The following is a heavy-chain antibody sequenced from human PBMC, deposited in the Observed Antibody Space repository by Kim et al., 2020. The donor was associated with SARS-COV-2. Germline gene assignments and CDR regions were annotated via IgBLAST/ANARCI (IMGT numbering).Heavy chain of an antibody. CDR3: ATVDTAMDHFDY. CDR2: ISGSGGST. Sequence: GGSLRLFCAASGFTFSSYAMSWVRQAPGKGLEWVSAISGSGGSTYYADSVKGRFTISRDNSKNTLYLQMNSLRAEDTAVYYCATVDTAMDHFDYWGQGTLVTVSS. D-gene: IGHD5-18*01. V-gene: IGHV3-23*01. CDR1: GFTFSSYA. J-gene: IGHJ4*02.